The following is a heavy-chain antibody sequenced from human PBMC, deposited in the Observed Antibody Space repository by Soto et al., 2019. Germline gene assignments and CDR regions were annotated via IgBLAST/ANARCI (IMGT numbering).Heavy chain of an antibody. CDR1: GFTFSSYA. CDR2: ISYDGSNK. V-gene: IGHV3-30-3*01. Sequence: QVQLVESGGGVVQPGRSLRLSCAASGFTFSSYAMHWVRQAPGKGLEWVAVISYDGSNKYYADSVKGRFTISRDNSKNTMYLQMNSLRAEDTAVYYCARAVAGNYFDYWGKGTLVTVSS. J-gene: IGHJ4*02. CDR3: ARAVAGNYFDY.